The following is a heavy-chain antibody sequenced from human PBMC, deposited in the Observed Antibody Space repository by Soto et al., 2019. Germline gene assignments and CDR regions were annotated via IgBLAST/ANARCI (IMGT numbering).Heavy chain of an antibody. CDR3: AKTPLRVGPIDY. V-gene: IGHV3-23*01. CDR1: GFTFTSYG. CDR2: LTASGGNT. Sequence: GGSLRLSCAASGFTFTSYGMSWVRQAPGKGLEWVSALTASGGNTYYVDSVKGRFTISRDNSKNTLYLQMDSLRAEDTAVYYCAKTPLRVGPIDYWGQGTLVTVSS. J-gene: IGHJ4*02. D-gene: IGHD2-15*01.